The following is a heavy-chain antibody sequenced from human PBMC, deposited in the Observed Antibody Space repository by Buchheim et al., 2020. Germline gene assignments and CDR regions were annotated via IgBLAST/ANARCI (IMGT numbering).Heavy chain of an antibody. D-gene: IGHD5-18*01. Sequence: QVQLQQWGAGLLKPSETLSLTCTVSGGSMSRYYWSWMRQSPGKGLEWIGYIFYSGSTNYNPALKSRVTISVDMSNNQLSLKLSSVTAADTAVYYCARRGYSYGNYWGQGTL. J-gene: IGHJ4*02. V-gene: IGHV4-59*12. CDR2: IFYSGST. CDR3: ARRGYSYGNY. CDR1: GGSMSRYY.